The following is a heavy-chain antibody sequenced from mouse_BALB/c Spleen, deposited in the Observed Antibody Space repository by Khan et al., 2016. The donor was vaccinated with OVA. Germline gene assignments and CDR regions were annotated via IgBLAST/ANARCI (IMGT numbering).Heavy chain of an antibody. CDR1: GFSLTDYA. J-gene: IGHJ4*01. Sequence: QVQLKESGPGLVAPSQSLSITCTVSGFSLTDYAVSWIRQPPGKGLEWLGVIWAGGSKYSNSALKSRLSISKDNSRSQVFLNMNSLQTDDTAMYFCAKDPPYYSMDYGGQGTSGTVSS. V-gene: IGHV2-6-5*01. CDR3: AKDPPYYSMDY. CDR2: IWAGGSK.